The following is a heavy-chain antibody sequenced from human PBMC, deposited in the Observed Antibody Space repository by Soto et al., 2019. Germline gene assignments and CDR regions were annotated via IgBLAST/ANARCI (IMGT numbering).Heavy chain of an antibody. CDR3: ARRYGASFDY. V-gene: IGHV4-59*01. Sequence: FETLSLTSPVSGGPISNYYWSWIRQPPGKGLEWIGYIYYSGSTNYNPSLKSRVTISVDTSKNQFSLKLSSVTAADTAVYYCARRYGASFDYWGQGTLVTVSS. D-gene: IGHD4-17*01. J-gene: IGHJ4*02. CDR2: IYYSGST. CDR1: GGPISNYY.